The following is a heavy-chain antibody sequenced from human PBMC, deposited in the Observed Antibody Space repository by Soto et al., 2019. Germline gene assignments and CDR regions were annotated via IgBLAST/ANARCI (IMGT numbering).Heavy chain of an antibody. CDR3: ARSSSSSSAADY. J-gene: IGHJ4*02. CDR2: IYDSESA. D-gene: IGHD6-6*01. V-gene: IGHV4-31*01. CDR1: GESISSGGYY. Sequence: QVQLQESGPGLVKASQTLSLICSVSGESISSGGYYWSWIRHHPGKGLEWIGYIYDSESAYYNPSLKSQVTISMDTSKNHFAMKLSSVTAADTSVTYCARSSSSSSAADYWGQGTLITVSS.